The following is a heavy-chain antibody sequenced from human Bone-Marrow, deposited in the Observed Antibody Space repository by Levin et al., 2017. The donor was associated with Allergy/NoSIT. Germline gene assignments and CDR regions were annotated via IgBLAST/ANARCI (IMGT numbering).Heavy chain of an antibody. V-gene: IGHV3-66*01. J-gene: IGHJ4*02. D-gene: IGHD6-13*01. CDR1: GFTVSRNY. CDR2: IYSNGDT. Sequence: PGGSLRLSCAASGFTVSRNYMSWVRQAPGKGLEWVSLIYSNGDTQYADSVKGRFTISRDKSKNTLYLQMNSLRADDTAVYYCARDGVGTAAGTPWGQGTLVTVSS. CDR3: ARDGVGTAAGTP.